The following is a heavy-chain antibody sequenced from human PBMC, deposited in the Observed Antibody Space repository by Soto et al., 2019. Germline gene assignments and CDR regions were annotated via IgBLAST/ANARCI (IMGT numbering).Heavy chain of an antibody. CDR3: NTDSYITMIVVRFDY. Sequence: GGSLRLSCAASGFAFSNAWINWVRQAPGKGLEWVGRIKSKTDGGTTDFAAPVRGRFAISRDDSKNMVYMQMNSLKTEDTAVYYCNTDSYITMIVVRFDYWRHGTRVTVSS. J-gene: IGHJ4*01. V-gene: IGHV3-15*07. CDR2: IKSKTDGGTT. CDR1: GFAFSNAW. D-gene: IGHD3-22*01.